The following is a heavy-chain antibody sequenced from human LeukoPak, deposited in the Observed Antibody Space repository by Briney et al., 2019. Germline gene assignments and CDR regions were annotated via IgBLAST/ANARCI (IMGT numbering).Heavy chain of an antibody. V-gene: IGHV4-39*07. D-gene: IGHD3-10*01. J-gene: IGHJ4*02. CDR2: IYYSGST. CDR1: GGSISSSSYY. Sequence: SETLSLTCTVSGGSISSSSYYWGWIRQPPGKGLEWIGSIYYSGSTYYNPSLKSRVTISVDTSKNQFSLKVNSATAADTAVYYCARELRGVIVACLDHWGQGSLVTVSS. CDR3: ARELRGVIVACLDH.